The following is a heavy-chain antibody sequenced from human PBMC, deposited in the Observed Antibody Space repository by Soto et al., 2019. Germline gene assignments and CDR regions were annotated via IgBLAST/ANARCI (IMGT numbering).Heavy chain of an antibody. V-gene: IGHV4-39*01. Sequence: PSETLSLTCTVSGGPISSSSCYWGWIRQPPGKGLEWIGSIYYSGNTYYTPSLNSRVTISVDTSKNQFSLKLSSVTAADTAVYYCARHVLSATGLDGFDIWGQGTMVTVSS. CDR2: IYYSGNT. CDR3: ARHVLSATGLDGFDI. D-gene: IGHD3-9*01. J-gene: IGHJ3*02. CDR1: GGPISSSSCY.